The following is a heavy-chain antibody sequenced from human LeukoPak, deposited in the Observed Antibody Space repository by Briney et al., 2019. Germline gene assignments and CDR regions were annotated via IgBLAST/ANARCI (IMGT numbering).Heavy chain of an antibody. D-gene: IGHD4-11*01. Sequence: ASVKVSCKASEYTFTSYDINWVRQATGQGLEWMGWMNPNSGNTGYAQKFQGRVTITRNTSISTAYMELSSLRSEDTAVYYCARARSYSNYVGYYYYYMDVWGKGTTVTVSS. CDR3: ARARSYSNYVGYYYYYMDV. CDR2: MNPNSGNT. V-gene: IGHV1-8*03. J-gene: IGHJ6*03. CDR1: EYTFTSYD.